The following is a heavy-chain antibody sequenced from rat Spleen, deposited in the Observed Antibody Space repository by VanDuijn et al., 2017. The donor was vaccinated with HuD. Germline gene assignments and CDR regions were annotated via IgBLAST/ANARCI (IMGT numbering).Heavy chain of an antibody. V-gene: IGHV2-15*01. CDR2: ISSGGTS. D-gene: IGHD4-4*01. CDR1: GFSLTSYT. J-gene: IGHJ4*01. Sequence: QVQLKESGPGLVQPSQTLSLTCTVSGFSLTSYTLSWVRQSPGKGLEWIGAISSGGTSYYNSVLNPRVSISRDISKSQVFLKMNSLRSEDTATYYCTRRSRGSGVMDAWGQGASVTVSS. CDR3: TRRSRGSGVMDA.